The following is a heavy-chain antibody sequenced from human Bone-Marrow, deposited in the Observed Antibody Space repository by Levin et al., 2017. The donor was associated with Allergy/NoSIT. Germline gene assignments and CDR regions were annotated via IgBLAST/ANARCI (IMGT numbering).Heavy chain of an antibody. CDR2: IYYSGRT. V-gene: IGHV4-39*01. CDR3: ASGYSGGYCSGDNCHPPREYYFDY. D-gene: IGHD2-15*01. Sequence: KTSETLSLTCSVSGESISAISYYWAWIRQPPGTGLEWIGTIYYSGRTFSSPSLTSRLSMSVDTSKNQFSLKLRSVTAADTAVFYCASGYSGGYCSGDNCHPPREYYFDYWGQGMLVTVSS. J-gene: IGHJ4*02. CDR1: GESISAISYY.